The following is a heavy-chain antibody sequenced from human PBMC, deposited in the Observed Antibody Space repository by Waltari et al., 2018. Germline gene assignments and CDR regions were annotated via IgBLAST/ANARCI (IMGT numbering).Heavy chain of an antibody. J-gene: IGHJ6*03. CDR2: IYYSGRT. V-gene: IGHV4-39*07. CDR3: ARLSYYYYMDV. Sequence: QLQLQESGPGLVKPSETLSLTCTVSGGSISSSSYYWGWIRQPPGKGLEWIGSIYYSGRTYYNPSLKSRVTISVDTSKNQFSLKLSSVTAADTAVYYCARLSYYYYMDVWGKGTTVTVSS. CDR1: GGSISSSSYY.